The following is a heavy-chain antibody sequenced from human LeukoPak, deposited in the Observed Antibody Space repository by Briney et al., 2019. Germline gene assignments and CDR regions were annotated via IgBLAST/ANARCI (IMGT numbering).Heavy chain of an antibody. Sequence: PGGSLRLSCAASGFTFSNAWMSWVRQAPGKGLEWVGRIKRKTDGGTTDYAAHVKGRFTISRDDSKNTLYLQMNSLKTEDTAVYYCTTRNSSGWYYFDYWGQGTLITVSS. CDR3: TTRNSSGWYYFDY. CDR1: GFTFSNAW. J-gene: IGHJ4*02. D-gene: IGHD6-19*01. CDR2: IKRKTDGGTT. V-gene: IGHV3-15*01.